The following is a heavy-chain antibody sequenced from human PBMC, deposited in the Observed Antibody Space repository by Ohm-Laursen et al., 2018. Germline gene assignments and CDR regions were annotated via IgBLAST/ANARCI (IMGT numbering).Heavy chain of an antibody. CDR1: GYTLTELS. Sequence: ASVKVSCKVSGYTLTELSMHWVRQAPGKGLEWMGGFDPEDGETIYAQKFQGRVTITADESTITSYMEVSSLRSEDTAVYYCARESEQWLVRYWGQGTLVTVSS. J-gene: IGHJ4*02. V-gene: IGHV1-24*01. D-gene: IGHD6-19*01. CDR3: ARESEQWLVRY. CDR2: FDPEDGET.